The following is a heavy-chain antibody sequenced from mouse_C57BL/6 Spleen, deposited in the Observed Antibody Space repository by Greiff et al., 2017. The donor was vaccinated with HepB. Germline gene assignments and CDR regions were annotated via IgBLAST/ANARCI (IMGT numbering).Heavy chain of an antibody. D-gene: IGHD2-5*01. V-gene: IGHV1-22*01. CDR3: ARCGENSNYAMDY. Sequence: VQLQQSGPELVKPGASVKMSCKASGYTFTDYNMHWVKQSHGKSLEWIGYINPNNGGTSYNQKFKGKATLTVNKSSSTAYMELRSLTSEDSAVYYCARCGENSNYAMDYWGQGTSVTVSS. J-gene: IGHJ4*01. CDR1: GYTFTDYN. CDR2: INPNNGGT.